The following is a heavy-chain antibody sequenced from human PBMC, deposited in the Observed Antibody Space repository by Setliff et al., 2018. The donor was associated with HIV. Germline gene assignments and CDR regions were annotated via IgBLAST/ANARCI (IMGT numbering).Heavy chain of an antibody. D-gene: IGHD6-19*01. J-gene: IGHJ5*02. CDR2: INHSGST. CDR1: GGSLIDYY. Sequence: SETLSLTCAVYGGSLIDYYWSWIRQPPGKGLEWIGEINHSGSTNYSPSLKGRVTISIDTSKSQFSLKLTSVTAADTAVYYCARGLLSGWPHPDWSDPRGHGILVTVSS. CDR3: ARGLLSGWPHPDWSDP. V-gene: IGHV4-34*01.